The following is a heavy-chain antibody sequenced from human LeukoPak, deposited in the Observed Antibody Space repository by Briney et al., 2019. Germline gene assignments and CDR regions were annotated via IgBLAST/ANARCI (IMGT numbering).Heavy chain of an antibody. Sequence: GASVKVSCKASGYTFTSYYMHWVRQAPGQGLEWMGIINPSGGSASYAQKFQGRVTMTRDTSTSTVYMELSSLRSEDTAVYYCATESDYYDSSGPFDYWGQGTLVIVCS. CDR2: INPSGGSA. V-gene: IGHV1-46*01. CDR3: ATESDYYDSSGPFDY. CDR1: GYTFTSYY. J-gene: IGHJ4*02. D-gene: IGHD3-22*01.